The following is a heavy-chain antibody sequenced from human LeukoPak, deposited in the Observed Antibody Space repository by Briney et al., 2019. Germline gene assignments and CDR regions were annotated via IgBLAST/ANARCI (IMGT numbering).Heavy chain of an antibody. CDR2: INHSGST. CDR3: AREITMVRGVSRNWFDP. D-gene: IGHD3-10*01. CDR1: GGSFSGYY. Sequence: SETLSLTCAVYGGSFSGYYWSWIRQPPGKGLEWIGEINHSGSTNYNPSLKSRVTISVDTSKNQFSLKLSSVTAADTAVYYCAREITMVRGVSRNWFDPWGQGTLVTVSS. V-gene: IGHV4-34*01. J-gene: IGHJ5*02.